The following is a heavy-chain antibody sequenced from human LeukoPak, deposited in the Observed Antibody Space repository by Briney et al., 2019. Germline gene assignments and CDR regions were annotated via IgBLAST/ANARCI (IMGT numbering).Heavy chain of an antibody. J-gene: IGHJ4*02. CDR1: GFTFSDYA. CDR3: AKDSYASGTYYKGYFDY. Sequence: GGSLRLSCAASGFTFSDYAMNWVRQAPGKGLEWVSAITGSDGITYYADSVKGRFTISRDNSKNTLYLQMNSLRVEDTAIYYCAKDSYASGTYYKGYFDYWGQGTLVTVSS. V-gene: IGHV3-23*01. D-gene: IGHD3-10*01. CDR2: ITGSDGIT.